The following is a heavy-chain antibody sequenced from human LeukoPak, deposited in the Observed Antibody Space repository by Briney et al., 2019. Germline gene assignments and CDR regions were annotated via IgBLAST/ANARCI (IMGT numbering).Heavy chain of an antibody. Sequence: PGGSLRLSCAASGFTFSSYWMHWVRQAPGKGLVWVSRINSDGSSTSYADSVKGRFTISRDNSKNTLYLQMNSLRAEDTAVYYCAKDSHGKKRDYYYYMDVWGKGTTVTVSS. CDR3: AKDSHGKKRDYYYYMDV. D-gene: IGHD1-1*01. CDR2: INSDGSST. J-gene: IGHJ6*03. CDR1: GFTFSSYW. V-gene: IGHV3-74*01.